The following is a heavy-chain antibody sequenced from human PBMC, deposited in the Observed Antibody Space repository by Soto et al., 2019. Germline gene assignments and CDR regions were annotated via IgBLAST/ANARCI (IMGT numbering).Heavy chain of an antibody. V-gene: IGHV3-11*01. J-gene: IGHJ4*02. CDR1: GFIFTDYS. D-gene: IGHD2-21*01. CDR2: ISNGDETT. CDR3: AREPKRTDCYNFYT. Sequence: PGGSLRLSCAASGFIFTDYSMTWIRQAPGKGLEWVSYISNGDETTQYADSVKGRFTVSRDSAKKVLFLQMSSLRVDDTAVYYWAREPKRTDCYNFYTWGRGPLFTVSS.